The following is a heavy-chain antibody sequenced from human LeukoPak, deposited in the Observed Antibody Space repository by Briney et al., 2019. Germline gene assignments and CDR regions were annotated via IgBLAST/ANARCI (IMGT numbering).Heavy chain of an antibody. CDR3: ARGSYGSGGRSFDP. CDR1: GFSFNTHA. J-gene: IGHJ5*02. Sequence: GGSLRLSCAASGFSFNTHAMDWVRQSPGKGLEWVAGVSYDGDTKYYADSVRGRFTVSRDNSKKTVSLDMNSLTPEDTAVYFCARGSYGSGGRSFDPWGQGTLVIVSS. CDR2: VSYDGDTK. D-gene: IGHD3-10*01. V-gene: IGHV3-30-3*01.